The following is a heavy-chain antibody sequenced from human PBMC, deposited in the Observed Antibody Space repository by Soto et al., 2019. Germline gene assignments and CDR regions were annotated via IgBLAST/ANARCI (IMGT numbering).Heavy chain of an antibody. CDR3: ATGGERDYYDHSGWR. CDR1: GGTFSNYA. CDR2: IHPIFGTV. D-gene: IGHD3-22*01. Sequence: QVQLVQSGAEVKKPGSSVKVSCKASGGTFSNYALDWVRQDPGQGLEWMGGIHPIFGTVRHAQNFHGRVTFTADESTASAFMELSSLRYEDKAMYYGATGGERDYYDHSGWRWGQGTLVTFSS. V-gene: IGHV1-69*12. J-gene: IGHJ1*01.